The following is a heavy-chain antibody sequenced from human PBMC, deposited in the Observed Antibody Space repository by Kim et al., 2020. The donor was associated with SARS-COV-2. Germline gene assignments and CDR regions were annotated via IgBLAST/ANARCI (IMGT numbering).Heavy chain of an antibody. CDR3: ASHWGREYNGVSHFDD. V-gene: IGHV4-39*01. J-gene: IGHJ4*02. CDR1: GASMTTSSRY. D-gene: IGHD1-1*01. CDR2: IYYTGTT. Sequence: SETLSLTCTVSGASMTTSSRYWDRIRQPPGKGLEWIGSIYYTGTTYYNPSLQSRFTMSVNTSKRQFSFRLNPVSATDTAVYYCASHWGREYNGVSHFDDWGQGSIVSVYS.